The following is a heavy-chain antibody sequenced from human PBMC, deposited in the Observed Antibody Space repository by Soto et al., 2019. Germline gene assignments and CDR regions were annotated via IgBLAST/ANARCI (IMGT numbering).Heavy chain of an antibody. CDR2: INPNSGGT. CDR1: GYTFTGYY. V-gene: IGHV1-2*04. CDR3: ARGKSGSSSLRNWFDP. Sequence: RASVKVSCKASGYTFTGYYMHWVRQAPGQGLEWMGWINPNSGGTNYAQKFQGWVTMTRDTSISTAYMELSRLRSDDTAVYYCARGKSGSSSLRNWFDPWGQGTLVTVSS. D-gene: IGHD2-15*01. J-gene: IGHJ5*02.